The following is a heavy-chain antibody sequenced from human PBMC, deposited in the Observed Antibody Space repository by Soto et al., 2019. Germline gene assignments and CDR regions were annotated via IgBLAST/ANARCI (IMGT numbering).Heavy chain of an antibody. Sequence: VESGGGVVQPGRSLRLSCAASGFTFSSFGMHWVRQAPGKGLEWVAVIWHDGKNKYYADSAKGRFTISRDNSKNTLYLQMNSLRAEDTAVYYCARDPGQDEAMDYWGQGTLVTVSS. V-gene: IGHV3-33*01. CDR3: ARDPGQDEAMDY. CDR2: IWHDGKNK. CDR1: GFTFSSFG. J-gene: IGHJ4*02.